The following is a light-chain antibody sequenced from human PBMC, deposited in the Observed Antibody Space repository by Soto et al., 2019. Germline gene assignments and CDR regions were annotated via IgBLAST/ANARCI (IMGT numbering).Light chain of an antibody. CDR3: QQSYSSLWT. CDR2: GAS. V-gene: IGKV3-15*01. CDR1: QGIGST. Sequence: EIVMTQSPATLSVSPGEGATLSCRASQGIGSTLAWYQQKPGQTPRLLIYGASTRATGVPARFSGSGSGTDFTLTINSLQPEDFATYYCQQSYSSLWTFGQGTKVEIK. J-gene: IGKJ1*01.